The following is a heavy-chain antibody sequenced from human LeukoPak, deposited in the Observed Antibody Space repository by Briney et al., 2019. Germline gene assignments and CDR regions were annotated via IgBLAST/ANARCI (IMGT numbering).Heavy chain of an antibody. CDR1: GFTFSTYN. D-gene: IGHD1-26*01. V-gene: IGHV3-21*01. Sequence: GGSLRLSCAASGFTFSTYNMNWVRQAPGKGLEWVSSISSSSNYIYYADSVKGRFTIPRDNAKNSLFLQMNSLRAEDTDVYYCARDVGASAPDAFDIWGQGTMVTVSS. J-gene: IGHJ3*02. CDR2: ISSSSNYI. CDR3: ARDVGASAPDAFDI.